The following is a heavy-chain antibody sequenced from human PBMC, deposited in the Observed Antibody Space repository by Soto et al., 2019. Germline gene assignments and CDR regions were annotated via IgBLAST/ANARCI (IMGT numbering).Heavy chain of an antibody. J-gene: IGHJ5*02. CDR1: GFTFSNYA. Sequence: GGSLRLSCSASGFTFSNYAMHWVRQVPGKGLEYVAAISYNGGATSYADSVKGRFTISRDNSKDTLYVQMSSLRTEDTAVYYCVKGHRQQLVRPNYFDPWGQGTLVTVSS. CDR3: VKGHRQQLVRPNYFDP. CDR2: ISYNGGAT. V-gene: IGHV3-64D*08. D-gene: IGHD6-13*01.